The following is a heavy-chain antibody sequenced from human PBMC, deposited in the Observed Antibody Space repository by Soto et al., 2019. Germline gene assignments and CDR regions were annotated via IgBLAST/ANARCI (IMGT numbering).Heavy chain of an antibody. CDR1: GFPFSIYS. D-gene: IGHD6-19*01. CDR3: ARSVEGHFDY. J-gene: IGHJ4*02. V-gene: IGHV3-48*02. Sequence: EVQLVESGGGLVQPGGSLRLTCVASGFPFSIYSMNWVRQAPGKGLEWSSYITSATNTIKYADSVKGRFTICRDNAKNLVYLQMNSLRDEDTAVYFCARSVEGHFDYWGQGTVVTVSS. CDR2: ITSATNTI.